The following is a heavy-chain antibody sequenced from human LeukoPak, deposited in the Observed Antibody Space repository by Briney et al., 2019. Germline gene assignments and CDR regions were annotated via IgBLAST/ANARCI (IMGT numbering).Heavy chain of an antibody. Sequence: GGSLRLSCAASGFTFSSYEMNWVRQAPGKGLEWVSYISSSGSTIYYADSVKGRFTISRDNAKNSLYLQMNGLRAEDTAVYYCARRGWLGYCSSTSCPRWFDPWGQGTLVTVSS. D-gene: IGHD2-2*01. CDR1: GFTFSSYE. CDR3: ARRGWLGYCSSTSCPRWFDP. V-gene: IGHV3-48*03. CDR2: ISSSGSTI. J-gene: IGHJ5*02.